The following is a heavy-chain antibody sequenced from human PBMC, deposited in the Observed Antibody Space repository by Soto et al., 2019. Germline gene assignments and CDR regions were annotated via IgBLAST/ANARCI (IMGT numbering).Heavy chain of an antibody. CDR1: GFTFRSYS. D-gene: IGHD3-16*01. CDR3: ARGNYEKSIDY. Sequence: PGGSLRLSCAASGFTFRSYSMNWVRQAPGKGLDWISYISASTTSIYYADSVQGRFTISRDNAKNSLFLQMNSLRAEDSGIYFCARGNYEKSIDYWGQGTRVTVSS. J-gene: IGHJ4*02. CDR2: ISASTTSI. V-gene: IGHV3-48*01.